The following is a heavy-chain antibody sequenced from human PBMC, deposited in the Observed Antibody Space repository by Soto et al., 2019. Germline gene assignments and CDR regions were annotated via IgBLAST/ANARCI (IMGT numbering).Heavy chain of an antibody. Sequence: QVQLVESGGGVVQPGMSLRLSCAASGFTFSSYAMHWVRQAPGKGLEWVAVISYDGSNKYYADSVKGRFTISRDNSKNTLYLQMNSLRAEDTAVYYCARDRGKSKAYYYYGMDVWGQGTTVTVSS. CDR2: ISYDGSNK. CDR3: ARDRGKSKAYYYYGMDV. CDR1: GFTFSSYA. V-gene: IGHV3-30-3*01. D-gene: IGHD3-10*01. J-gene: IGHJ6*02.